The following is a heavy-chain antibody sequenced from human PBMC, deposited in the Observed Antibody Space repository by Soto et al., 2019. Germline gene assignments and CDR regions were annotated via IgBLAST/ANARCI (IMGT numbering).Heavy chain of an antibody. CDR1: GFTFDDYG. CDR2: INWNGGST. D-gene: IGHD1-26*01. Sequence: GGSLRLSCAASGFTFDDYGMSWVRQAPGKGLEWVSGINWNGGSTVYADSVKGRFTISRDNAKNSLYLQMNSLRAEDTAFYYCAKDGGSWSGYFDCWGQGTLVTVSS. CDR3: AKDGGSWSGYFDC. V-gene: IGHV3-20*04. J-gene: IGHJ4*02.